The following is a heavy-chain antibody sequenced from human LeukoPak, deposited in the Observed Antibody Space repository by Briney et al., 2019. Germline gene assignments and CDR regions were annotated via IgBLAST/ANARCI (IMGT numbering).Heavy chain of an antibody. Sequence: PSETLSLTCTVSGGSISSSSYYWGWIRQPPGKGLEWIGSIYYSGSTYYNPSLKSRVPISVDTSKNQFSLKLSSVTDADTAVYYCARDRTDEFWGGYLEYWGQGTLATVSS. D-gene: IGHD3-3*01. V-gene: IGHV4-39*07. CDR1: GGSISSSSYY. J-gene: IGHJ4*02. CDR3: ARDRTDEFWGGYLEY. CDR2: IYYSGST.